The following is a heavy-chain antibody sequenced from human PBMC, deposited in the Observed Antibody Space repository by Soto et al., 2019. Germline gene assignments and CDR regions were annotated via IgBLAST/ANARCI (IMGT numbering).Heavy chain of an antibody. CDR3: VRAGHVFDVHSYGMDL. CDR1: GFTFNDYS. J-gene: IGHJ6*02. CDR2: ISSSGTYI. V-gene: IGHV3-21*01. D-gene: IGHD3-10*01. Sequence: GGSLRLSCEASGFTFNDYSMDWGRQAPEKGLEWVSSISSSGTYIYYDDSVQGRLAISTDNANNVMYLQMDILRAEDTAVYYCVRAGHVFDVHSYGMDLWGQGTPVTVSS.